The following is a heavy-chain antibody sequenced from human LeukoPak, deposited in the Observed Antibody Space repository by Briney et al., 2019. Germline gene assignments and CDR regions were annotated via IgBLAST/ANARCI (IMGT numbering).Heavy chain of an antibody. CDR2: IYYSGST. V-gene: IGHV4-59*01. J-gene: IGHJ3*02. CDR3: KGGSYPDAFDI. D-gene: IGHD1-26*01. Sequence: KPSETLSLTCTVSGGSISSYHWSWIRQPPGKGLEWIGYIYYSGSTNYNPSLKSRVTISVDTSKNQFSLKLSSVTAADTAVYYCKGGSYPDAFDIWGQGTMVTVSS. CDR1: GGSISSYH.